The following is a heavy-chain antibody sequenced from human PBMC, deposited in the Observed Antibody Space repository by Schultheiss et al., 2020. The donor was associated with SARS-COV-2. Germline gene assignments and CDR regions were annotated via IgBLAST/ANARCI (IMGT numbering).Heavy chain of an antibody. V-gene: IGHV3-30*18. J-gene: IGHJ4*02. Sequence: GGSLRLSCAASGFTFTSYSMHWVRQAPGKGLEWVAVISYDGSNKYYADSVKGRFTISRDNSKNTLYLQMNSLRAEDTAVYYCAKDLRSNYVDFDYWGQGTLVTVSS. CDR2: ISYDGSNK. CDR3: AKDLRSNYVDFDY. D-gene: IGHD4-11*01. CDR1: GFTFTSYS.